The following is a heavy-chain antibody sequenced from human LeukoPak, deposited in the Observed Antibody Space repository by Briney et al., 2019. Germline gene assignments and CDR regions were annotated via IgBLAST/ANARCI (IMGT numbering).Heavy chain of an antibody. Sequence: GSLRLSCAASGFTFISYEMNWVRQAPGKGLDWVSYFSSSGSTIYYADSEKGLFTISRDNAKNSLYLQMNSLRAEDTAVYYCASPRVWFGELGDWFDPWGQGTLVTVSS. CDR1: GFTFISYE. V-gene: IGHV3-48*03. J-gene: IGHJ5*02. CDR2: FSSSGSTI. CDR3: ASPRVWFGELGDWFDP. D-gene: IGHD3-10*01.